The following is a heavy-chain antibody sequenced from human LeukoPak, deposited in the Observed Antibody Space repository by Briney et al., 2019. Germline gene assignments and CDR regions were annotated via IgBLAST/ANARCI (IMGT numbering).Heavy chain of an antibody. V-gene: IGHV3-23*05. CDR2: FKTKYHQV. D-gene: IGHD4-11*01. J-gene: IGHJ4*02. CDR3: ARSVPDYTRFDY. Sequence: GGSLRLSCVASGFTFSDYAMNWVRQVPGKGLEWVSTFKTKYHQVYYAESVRGRFTISTDNSRSTVFLQMNSLRADDTALYYCARSVPDYTRFDYWGQGALVTVSS. CDR1: GFTFSDYA.